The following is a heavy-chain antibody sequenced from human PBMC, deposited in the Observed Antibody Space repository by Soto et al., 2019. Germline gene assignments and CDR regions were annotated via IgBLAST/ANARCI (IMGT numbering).Heavy chain of an antibody. V-gene: IGHV4-4*07. J-gene: IGHJ4*02. Sequence: PLETLSLTCTVSGGSINTFYWSWVRQPAGKGLEWIGRIFSSGSTSFNPSLESRVAMSVDTSKNHFSLNLSSVTAADMAVYYCAREGSYSAYNFAHGIQLWSFDFWGQGALVTVS. D-gene: IGHD5-12*01. CDR1: GGSINTFY. CDR2: IFSSGST. CDR3: AREGSYSAYNFAHGIQLWSFDF.